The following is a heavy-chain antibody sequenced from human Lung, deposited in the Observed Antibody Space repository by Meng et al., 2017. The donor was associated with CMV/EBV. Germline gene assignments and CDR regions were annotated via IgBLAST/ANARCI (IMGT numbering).Heavy chain of an antibody. CDR3: ARGRGFWSGSRYYYYGMDV. D-gene: IGHD3-3*01. CDR1: GGSFSGYC. V-gene: IGHV4-34*01. CDR2: INHSGST. Sequence: SETLSLXCAVSGGSFSGYCWSWIRQPPGKGLEWVGEINHSGSTNYNASLKSRVTILVDTSKNQFSLKLSTVTAADTAVYYCARGRGFWSGSRYYYYGMDVWGQGTXVTVSS. J-gene: IGHJ6*02.